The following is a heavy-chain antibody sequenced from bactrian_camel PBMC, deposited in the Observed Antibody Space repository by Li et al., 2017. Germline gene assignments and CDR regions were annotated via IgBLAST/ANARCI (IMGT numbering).Heavy chain of an antibody. Sequence: VQLVESGGGLVQPGGSLRLSCAASGFTFSNFAMSWFRQAPGKEREGVSCVWRSGITTYYADSVKGRFTMSRDNAKNTLYLQMNSLKTEDTAVYYCAADPRGSAYWGQGTQVTVS. D-gene: IGHD3*01. CDR2: VWRSGITT. V-gene: IGHV3S60*01. CDR3: AADPRGSAY. J-gene: IGHJ4*01. CDR1: GFTFSNFA.